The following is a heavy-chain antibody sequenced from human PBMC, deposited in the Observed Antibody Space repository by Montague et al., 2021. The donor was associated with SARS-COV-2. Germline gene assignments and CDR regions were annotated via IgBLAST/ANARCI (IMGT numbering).Heavy chain of an antibody. Sequence: SETLSLTCSVYAGTNSRSYWTWTRYSPGKALERTGHIFHSGNTDYKPSLKSRVTISVDMSKNQFSLQLNSVTAAVSAVYYCARTEYNWNDWFDPWGQGTLVCVAS. CDR1: AGTNSRSY. V-gene: IGHV4-59*13. J-gene: IGHJ5*02. D-gene: IGHD1-20*01. CDR3: ARTEYNWNDWFDP. CDR2: IFHSGNT.